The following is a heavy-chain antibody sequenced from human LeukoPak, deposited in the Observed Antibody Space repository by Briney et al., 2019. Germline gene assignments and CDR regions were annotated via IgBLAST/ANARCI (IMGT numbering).Heavy chain of an antibody. CDR2: ISYDGSNE. Sequence: GGSLRLSCVASGFSFRSYGMHWVRQAPGKGLEWVALISYDGSNEYCADSVKGRFTISRDNSKNTLYLQMNSLRAEDTAVYYCAKDLSDPVMVIESWGQGTLVTVSS. D-gene: IGHD5-18*01. V-gene: IGHV3-30*18. J-gene: IGHJ4*02. CDR3: AKDLSDPVMVIES. CDR1: GFSFRSYG.